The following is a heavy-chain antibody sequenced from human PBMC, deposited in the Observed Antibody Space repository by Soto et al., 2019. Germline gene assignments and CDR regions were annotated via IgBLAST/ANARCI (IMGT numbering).Heavy chain of an antibody. D-gene: IGHD6-19*01. CDR1: GYTFTSYD. V-gene: IGHV1-8*01. CDR2: INANSGNT. Sequence: GASVKVSCKASGYTFTSYDINWVRQATGQGLEWMGWINANSGNTGYAQKFQGRVTMTTDTSTSTAYMELRSLRSEDTAVYYCARRVAVAAFDYWGQGTLVTVSS. J-gene: IGHJ4*02. CDR3: ARRVAVAAFDY.